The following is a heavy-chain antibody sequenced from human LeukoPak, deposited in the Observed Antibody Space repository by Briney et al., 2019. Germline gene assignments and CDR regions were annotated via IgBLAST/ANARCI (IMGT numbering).Heavy chain of an antibody. CDR2: INHSGST. Sequence: SETLSLTCAVYGGSFSGYYWSWIRQPPGKGLEWIGEINHSGSTNYNPSLKSRVTISVDTSKNQFSLKLSSVTAADTAVYYCARRTGATATTFYYYYYYMDVWGKGTTVTISS. J-gene: IGHJ6*03. D-gene: IGHD4-17*01. CDR1: GGSFSGYY. CDR3: ARRTGATATTFYYYYYYMDV. V-gene: IGHV4-34*01.